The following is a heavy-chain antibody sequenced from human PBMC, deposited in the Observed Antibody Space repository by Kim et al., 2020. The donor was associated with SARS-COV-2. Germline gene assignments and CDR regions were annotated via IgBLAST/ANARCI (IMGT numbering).Heavy chain of an antibody. CDR1: GGTFSSYA. J-gene: IGHJ4*02. Sequence: SVKVSCKASGGTFSSYAISWVRQAPGQGLEWMGGIIPILGTANYAQKFQGRVTITADESTSTAYMELSSLRSEDTAVYYCARGPDRPEYSSGWLQAFDYWGQGTLVTVSS. CDR3: ARGPDRPEYSSGWLQAFDY. D-gene: IGHD6-19*01. CDR2: IIPILGTA. V-gene: IGHV1-69*13.